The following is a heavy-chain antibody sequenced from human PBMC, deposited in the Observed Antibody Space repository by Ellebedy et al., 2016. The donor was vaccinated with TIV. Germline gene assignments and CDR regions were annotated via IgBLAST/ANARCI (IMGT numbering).Heavy chain of an antibody. CDR1: GFTFSTYS. J-gene: IGHJ6*03. CDR2: ISSSTSYI. V-gene: IGHV3-21*01. Sequence: PGGSLRLSCAASGFTFSTYSLNWVRQAPGKGLEWVSSISSSTSYIYYADSVKGRFTISRDNAKNSLYLQMNSLRAEDTAVYYWGLDRIKGYYYYYMDVWGKGTTGTVSS. CDR3: GLDRIKGYYYYYMDV. D-gene: IGHD1-14*01.